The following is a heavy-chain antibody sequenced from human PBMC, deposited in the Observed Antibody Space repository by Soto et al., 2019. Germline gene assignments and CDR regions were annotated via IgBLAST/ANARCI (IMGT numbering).Heavy chain of an antibody. J-gene: IGHJ6*02. CDR3: ARGPTRIMYDFWSGYHYGMDV. V-gene: IGHV3-33*01. CDR1: GFTFSSYG. D-gene: IGHD3-3*01. Sequence: XVSLRRSCAASGFTFSSYGMHWVRQAPGKGLEWVAVIWYDGSNKYYAASVKGRFTISRDNSKNTLYLQMNSLRAEDTAVYYCARGPTRIMYDFWSGYHYGMDVWGQGTTVTVSS. CDR2: IWYDGSNK.